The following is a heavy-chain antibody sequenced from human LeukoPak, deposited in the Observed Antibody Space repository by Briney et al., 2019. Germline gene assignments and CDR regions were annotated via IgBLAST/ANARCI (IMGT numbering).Heavy chain of an antibody. D-gene: IGHD2-8*01. J-gene: IGHJ5*02. CDR1: DGSFSNYY. V-gene: IGHV4-34*01. CDR3: AGYHQWFLNDR. Sequence: SETLPLTCAVSDGSFSNYYWSWFRQSPGEGLEWIAEIYPGETAKYNPSLWSRVTISADTSKSQFSLRLSSVTAADTAVYYCAGYHQWFLNDRWGQGTLVTVSS. CDR2: IYPGETA.